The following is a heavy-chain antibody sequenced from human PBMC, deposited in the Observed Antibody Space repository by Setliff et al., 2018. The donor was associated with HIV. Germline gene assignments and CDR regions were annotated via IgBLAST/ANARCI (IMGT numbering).Heavy chain of an antibody. J-gene: IGHJ4*02. CDR2: IYYSGST. CDR1: GGSISSSSYY. CDR3: ARQESYGNGGLYYFDY. V-gene: IGHV4-39*01. D-gene: IGHD2-8*02. Sequence: SETLSLTCTVSGGSISSSSYYWGWIRQPPGKGLEWIGSIYYSGSTYYNPSLKSRVTISVDTSKNQFSLKLSSVTAADTAVYYCARQESYGNGGLYYFDYWGQGTLVTVTS.